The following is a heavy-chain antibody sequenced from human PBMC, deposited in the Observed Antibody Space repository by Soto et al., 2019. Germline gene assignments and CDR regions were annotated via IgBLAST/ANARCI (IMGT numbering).Heavy chain of an antibody. J-gene: IGHJ5*02. D-gene: IGHD3-9*01. V-gene: IGHV4-31*03. CDR2: TYYSGST. Sequence: PSETLSLTCTVSGGSISSGGYYWSWIRQHPGKGLEWIGYTYYSGSTYYNPSLKSRVTISVDTSKNQFSLKLSSVTAADTAVYYCARSYDTDRFDPWGQGTLVTVSS. CDR3: ARSYDTDRFDP. CDR1: GGSISSGGYY.